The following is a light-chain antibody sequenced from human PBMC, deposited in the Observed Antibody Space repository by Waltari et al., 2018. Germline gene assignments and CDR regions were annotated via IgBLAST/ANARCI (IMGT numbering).Light chain of an antibody. Sequence: QSALTQPASVSGSPGQSITISCTGNSSDVDASNYVPWYQQHPGKVPKVMIYDVNKRPSGVSNRFSGSKSGNTASLTISGLQSEDEADYYCSSFTSRRTLVFGGGTKLTVL. CDR1: SSDVDASNY. CDR3: SSFTSRRTLV. V-gene: IGLV2-14*01. J-gene: IGLJ2*01. CDR2: DVN.